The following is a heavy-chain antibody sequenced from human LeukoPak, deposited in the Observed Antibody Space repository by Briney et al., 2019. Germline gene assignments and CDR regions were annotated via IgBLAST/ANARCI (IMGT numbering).Heavy chain of an antibody. D-gene: IGHD3-10*01. Sequence: GGSLRLSCSVSGFTFSNYAMHWVRQAPGKGLEWVSLISGGSGNIYYVNSVKGRFTISRDNSKNTLYVQMTSLRAEDTAIYYCAKGSDYYGSVTSKKTDWGQGTLVTVSS. V-gene: IGHV3-23*01. CDR1: GFTFSNYA. CDR2: ISGGSGNI. CDR3: AKGSDYYGSVTSKKTD. J-gene: IGHJ4*02.